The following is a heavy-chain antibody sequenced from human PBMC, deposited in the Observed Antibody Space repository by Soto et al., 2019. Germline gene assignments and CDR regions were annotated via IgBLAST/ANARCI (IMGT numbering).Heavy chain of an antibody. CDR1: GLTFSIYS. J-gene: IGHJ6*02. CDR3: ANQGGEVVVAATPDYYYYGMDV. D-gene: IGHD2-15*01. CDR2: CSSSSTTL. V-gene: IGHV3-48*02. Sequence: GGSLRLSCAASGLTFSIYSMNWVRQAPGKGLEWVSYCSSSSTTLDYADSVKGRFTISRDNAKNSLYLQMHSLRDEDTAVYYCANQGGEVVVAATPDYYYYGMDVWGQGTTVTVSS.